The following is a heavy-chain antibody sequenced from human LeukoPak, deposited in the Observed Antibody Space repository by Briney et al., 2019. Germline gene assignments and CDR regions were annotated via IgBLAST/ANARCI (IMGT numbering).Heavy chain of an antibody. CDR1: GFTFTKYA. J-gene: IGHJ4*02. V-gene: IGHV3-23*01. D-gene: IGHD3-22*01. Sequence: PGGSLRLSCAASGFTFTKYAMSWVRQAPGKGLEWVSAISGSGGSTYYADSVKGRFTISRDNSKNTLYLQMNSLRAEDTAVYYCAKDLLSRWGGKTKYYYDSSGYLPPTWFDYWGQGTLVTVSS. CDR3: AKDLLSRWGGKTKYYYDSSGYLPPTWFDY. CDR2: ISGSGGST.